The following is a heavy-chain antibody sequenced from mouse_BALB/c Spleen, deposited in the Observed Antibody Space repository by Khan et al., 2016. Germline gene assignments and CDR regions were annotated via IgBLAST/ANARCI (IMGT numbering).Heavy chain of an antibody. J-gene: IGHJ2*01. CDR3: TRKGIFYGNYDFDS. CDR1: GYTFSDYE. CDR2: IDPETGGT. Sequence: QVQLQQSGAELVRPGASVTLSCKASGYTFSDYEMHWVKQTPVHGLEWIGAIDPETGGTAYNQKFKGQATLTAGRSSSTAYMELRSLTSEDSAVYYCTRKGIFYGNYDFDSWGQGTTLTDSS. D-gene: IGHD2-1*01. V-gene: IGHV1-15*01.